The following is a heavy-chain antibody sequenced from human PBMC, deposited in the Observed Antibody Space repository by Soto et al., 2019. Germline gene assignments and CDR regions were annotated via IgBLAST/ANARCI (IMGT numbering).Heavy chain of an antibody. V-gene: IGHV3-30*18. D-gene: IGHD2-8*01. Sequence: GGSLRLSCAASGFTFSSYGMHWVRQAPGKGLEWVAVISYDGSNKYYADSVKGRFTISRDNSKNTLYLQMNSLRAEDTAVYYCAKNDVYCTNGVCYPGYWGQGTLVTVSS. CDR1: GFTFSSYG. CDR2: ISYDGSNK. CDR3: AKNDVYCTNGVCYPGY. J-gene: IGHJ4*02.